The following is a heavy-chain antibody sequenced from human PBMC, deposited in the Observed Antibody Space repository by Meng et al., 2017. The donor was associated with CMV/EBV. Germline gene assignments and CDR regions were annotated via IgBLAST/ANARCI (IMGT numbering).Heavy chain of an antibody. CDR3: AAELVADYYYYYGMDV. Sequence: GGSLRFSCAASGFTFSDYYMSWIRQAPGKGLEWVSYISSSGSTIYYADSVKGRFTISRDNAKNSLYLQMNSLRAEDTAVYYCAAELVADYYYYYGMDVWGQGTTVTVSS. D-gene: IGHD2-8*02. V-gene: IGHV3-11*04. CDR1: GFTFSDYY. CDR2: ISSSGSTI. J-gene: IGHJ6*02.